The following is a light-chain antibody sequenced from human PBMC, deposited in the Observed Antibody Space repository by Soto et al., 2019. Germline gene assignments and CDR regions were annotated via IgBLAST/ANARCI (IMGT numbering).Light chain of an antibody. J-gene: IGLJ1*01. CDR3: QSYDSRLSAYG. CDR2: TNN. Sequence: SLLTHPPSVSGARGQRVSISCTWSNSNIGAGYDVHWYLQLPGTAPKLLVYTNNNRPSGVPDRFSGSKSGTSASLAITGLQAEDEADYYCQSYDSRLSAYGCGPGTKVTVL. CDR1: NSNIGAGYD. V-gene: IGLV1-40*01.